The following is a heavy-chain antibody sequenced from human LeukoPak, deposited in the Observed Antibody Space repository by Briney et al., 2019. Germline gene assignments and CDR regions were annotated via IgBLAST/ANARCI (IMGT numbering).Heavy chain of an antibody. D-gene: IGHD3-10*01. CDR2: ISGSGESI. V-gene: IGHV3-23*01. J-gene: IGHJ4*02. CDR1: GFTFSSYA. CDR3: TKDTLISVHGDY. Sequence: PGGSLRLSCAASGFTFSSYAMSWVRQAPGKGLEWVSSISGSGESIYYAASVKGRFTISRDSSKNTLFLQMNSLRAEDTAVYYCTKDTLISVHGDYWGQGTLVTVSS.